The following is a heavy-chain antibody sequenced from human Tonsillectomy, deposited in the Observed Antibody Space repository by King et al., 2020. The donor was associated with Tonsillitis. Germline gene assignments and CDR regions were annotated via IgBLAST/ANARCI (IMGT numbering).Heavy chain of an antibody. Sequence: QLVQSGAELRKPGASVSVSCRTSADTFAGHFVHWVRQAPGQGLEWMGWINPNSGDTHYAQEFQGRVTMSGDVSATTAYIGLSSLGPDASAVYYLATNALGSDSSAYRDFRHWGQGTLVTVSS. CDR1: ADTFAGHF. CDR2: INPNSGDT. CDR3: ATNALGSDSSAYRDFRH. D-gene: IGHD3-22*01. J-gene: IGHJ1*01. V-gene: IGHV1-2*02.